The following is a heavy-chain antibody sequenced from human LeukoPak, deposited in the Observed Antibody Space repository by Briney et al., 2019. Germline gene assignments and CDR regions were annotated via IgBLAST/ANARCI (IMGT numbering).Heavy chain of an antibody. CDR2: IYYSGST. Sequence: PETLSLTSTLSVGSTCSSRYYSGSVRQPPGKGLGWLGSIYYSGSTYYNPSLKSRVTISVDPSKNQISLKLSSVTAADTAVYYCARDRGYSYGEDWFDPWGQGTLVTVSS. D-gene: IGHD5-18*01. CDR1: VGSTCSSRYY. CDR3: ARDRGYSYGEDWFDP. J-gene: IGHJ5*02. V-gene: IGHV4-39*02.